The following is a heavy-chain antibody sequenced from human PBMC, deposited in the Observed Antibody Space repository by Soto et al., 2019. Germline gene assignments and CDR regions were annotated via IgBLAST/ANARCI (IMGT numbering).Heavy chain of an antibody. Sequence: EVQLVESGGGLVQPGGSLRLSCVGSGFTFSGYWMSWVRQAPGKGLEWVANIKEDGSEKVSVDSVKGRFTISRDNAKNSLYLPMNSLRAEDTAVYYCARVRYCTGGSCSNPYYMDVWGKGTTVTVSS. CDR2: IKEDGSEK. CDR1: GFTFSGYW. CDR3: ARVRYCTGGSCSNPYYMDV. D-gene: IGHD2-15*01. J-gene: IGHJ6*03. V-gene: IGHV3-7*01.